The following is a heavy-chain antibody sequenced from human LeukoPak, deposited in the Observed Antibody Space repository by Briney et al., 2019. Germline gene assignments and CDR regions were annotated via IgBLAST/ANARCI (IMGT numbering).Heavy chain of an antibody. Sequence: ASVKVSCKASGYTFTSYGISWVRQAPGQGLEWVGWISAYNGNTNYAQKLQGRVTMTTDTSTSTAYMELRSLRSDDTAVYYCARGVGYRCSGGSCYSTAGSLGDYWGQGTLVTVSS. CDR2: ISAYNGNT. D-gene: IGHD2-15*01. CDR3: ARGVGYRCSGGSCYSTAGSLGDY. CDR1: GYTFTSYG. V-gene: IGHV1-18*01. J-gene: IGHJ4*01.